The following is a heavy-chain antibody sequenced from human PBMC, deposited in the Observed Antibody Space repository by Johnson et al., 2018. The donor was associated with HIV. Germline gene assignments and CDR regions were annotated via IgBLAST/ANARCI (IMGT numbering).Heavy chain of an antibody. D-gene: IGHD3-10*01. CDR2: IQYDATNR. CDR1: AFTFSSYG. J-gene: IGHJ3*02. Sequence: QVQLVESGGGVVQPGRSLRLSCAASAFTFSSYGMHWVRQAPGKGLEWVAFIQYDATNRYYVDSVKGRFTISIDNSKNTLYLQMNSLRAEDTAVYYCAKDRIMVRGVIGAVDIWGQGTMVTVSS. V-gene: IGHV3-30*02. CDR3: AKDRIMVRGVIGAVDI.